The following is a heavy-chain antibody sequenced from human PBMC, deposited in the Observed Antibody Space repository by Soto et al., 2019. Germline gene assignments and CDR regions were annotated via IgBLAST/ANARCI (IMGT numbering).Heavy chain of an antibody. Sequence: PGGSLRLSCAASGFTFSSYAMSWVRQAPGKGLEWVSAISGSGGSTYYADSVKGRFTISRDNSKNTLYLQMNSLRAEDTAVYYCAKPTRGYSYGLYYYGMDVWGQGTTVTVSS. D-gene: IGHD5-18*01. CDR2: ISGSGGST. J-gene: IGHJ6*02. V-gene: IGHV3-23*01. CDR3: AKPTRGYSYGLYYYGMDV. CDR1: GFTFSSYA.